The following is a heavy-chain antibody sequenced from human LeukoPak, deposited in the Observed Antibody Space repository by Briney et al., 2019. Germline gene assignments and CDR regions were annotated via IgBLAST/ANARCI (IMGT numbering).Heavy chain of an antibody. CDR2: INHSGST. J-gene: IGHJ4*02. CDR1: GGSFSGYY. V-gene: IGHV4-34*01. Sequence: PSETLSLTCAVYGGSFSGYYWSWIRQPPGKGLEWIGEINHSGSTNYNPPLKSRVTISVDTSKNQFSLKLSSVTAADTAVYYCARGLEDGYKYYFDYWGQGTLVTVSS. CDR3: ARGLEDGYKYYFDY. D-gene: IGHD5-24*01.